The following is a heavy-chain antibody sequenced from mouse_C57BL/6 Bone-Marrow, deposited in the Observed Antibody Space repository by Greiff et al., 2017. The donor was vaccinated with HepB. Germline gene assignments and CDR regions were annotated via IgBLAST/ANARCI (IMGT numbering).Heavy chain of an antibody. CDR3: ARHDGWYFDV. Sequence: EVQLVESGGGLVQPGGSLKLSCAASGFTFSDYYMYWVRQTPEKRLEWVAYISNGGGSTYYPDTVKGRFTISRDNAKNTLYLQMSRLKSEDTAMYYCARHDGWYFDVWGTGTTVTVSS. CDR2: ISNGGGST. V-gene: IGHV5-12*01. D-gene: IGHD2-3*01. J-gene: IGHJ1*03. CDR1: GFTFSDYY.